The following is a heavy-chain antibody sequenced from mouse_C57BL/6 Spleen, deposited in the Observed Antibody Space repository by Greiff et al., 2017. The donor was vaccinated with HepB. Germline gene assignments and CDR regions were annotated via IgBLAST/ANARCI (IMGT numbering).Heavy chain of an antibody. J-gene: IGHJ4*01. D-gene: IGHD1-1*01. V-gene: IGHV14-3*01. CDR3: ATARGSSPYGAMDY. CDR2: IDPANGNT. CDR1: GFNIKNTY. Sequence: EVKLQESVAELVRPGASVKLSCTASGFNIKNTYMHWVKQRPEQGLEWIGRIDPANGNTKYAPKFQGKATITADTSSNTAYLQLSSLTSEDTAIYYCATARGSSPYGAMDYWGQGTSVTVSS.